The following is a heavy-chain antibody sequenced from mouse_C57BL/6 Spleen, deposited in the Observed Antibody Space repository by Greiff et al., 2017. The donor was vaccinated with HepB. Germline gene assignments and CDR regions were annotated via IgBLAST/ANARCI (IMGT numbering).Heavy chain of an antibody. CDR1: GYTFTSYW. Sequence: QVQLQQPGAELVMPGASVKLSCKASGYTFTSYWMHWVKQRPGQGLEWIGEIDPSDSYTNYNQKFKGKSTLTVDKASSTAYMQLSSLTSEDSAVYYCARSSGTTAKGAMDYWGQGTSVTVSS. CDR3: ARSSGTTAKGAMDY. CDR2: IDPSDSYT. V-gene: IGHV1-69*01. D-gene: IGHD1-2*01. J-gene: IGHJ4*01.